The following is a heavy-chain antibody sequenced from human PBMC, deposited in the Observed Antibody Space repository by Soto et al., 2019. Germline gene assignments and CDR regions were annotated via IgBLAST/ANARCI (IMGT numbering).Heavy chain of an antibody. CDR3: AKGNYDSSGYYYDLYGFDY. Sequence: GGSLRLSCSASGFSISNFGMFWVRQAPGRGLEWISFISRSHSDIYYADSVKGRFTISRDNSKNTLYLQMNSLRAEDTAVYYCAKGNYDSSGYYYDLYGFDYWGQGTLVTVSS. CDR2: ISRSHSDI. J-gene: IGHJ4*02. D-gene: IGHD3-22*01. V-gene: IGHV3-23*01. CDR1: GFSISNFG.